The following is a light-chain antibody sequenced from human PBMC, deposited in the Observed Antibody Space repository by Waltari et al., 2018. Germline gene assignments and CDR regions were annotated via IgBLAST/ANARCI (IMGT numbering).Light chain of an antibody. CDR3: QHRANWPLT. CDR1: QSVSIY. V-gene: IGKV3-11*01. Sequence: EIVLTQSPATLSLSPGERATLSCRASQSVSIYLAWYQQKPGQAPRLLIYDISNRAAGIPTRFSGSGSWTDFTLTISGLEPEDFAVYYCQHRANWPLTFGGGTRVQIK. CDR2: DIS. J-gene: IGKJ4*01.